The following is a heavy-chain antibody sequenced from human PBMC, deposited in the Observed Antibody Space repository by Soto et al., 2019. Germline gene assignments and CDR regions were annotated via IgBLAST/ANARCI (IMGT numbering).Heavy chain of an antibody. D-gene: IGHD2-2*01. CDR2: INSDGSDT. CDR3: VRGVTTSCFFDY. J-gene: IGHJ4*02. V-gene: IGHV3-74*01. CDR1: GYTFSKYW. Sequence: GGSLRLSCAASGYTFSKYWMHWVRQAPGKGLVWVSRINSDGSDTTYADSVKGRFTTSRDNAKNTLYLQMSSLRAEDTAVYYCVRGVTTSCFFDYWGQGT.